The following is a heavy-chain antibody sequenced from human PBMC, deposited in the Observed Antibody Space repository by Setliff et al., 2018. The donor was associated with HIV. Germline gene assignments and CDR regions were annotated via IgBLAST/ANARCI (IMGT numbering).Heavy chain of an antibody. CDR3: ARGPIGGYYSNWFDP. CDR2: IYHSGST. J-gene: IGHJ5*02. V-gene: IGHV4-4*02. D-gene: IGHD3-22*01. Sequence: GSLRLSCVVSGFTFNDAWMTWVRQAPGKGLEWIGGIYHSGSTYYNPSLKSRVTLSVDTSKNQFSLKLTSVTAADTAVYYCARGPIGGYYSNWFDPWGQGTLVTVSS. CDR1: GFTFNDAW.